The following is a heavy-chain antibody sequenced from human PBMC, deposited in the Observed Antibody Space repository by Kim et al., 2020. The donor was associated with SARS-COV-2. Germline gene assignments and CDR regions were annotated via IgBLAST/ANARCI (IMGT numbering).Heavy chain of an antibody. J-gene: IGHJ5*02. Sequence: ASVKVSCKASGYTFTSYAMHWVRQAPGQRLEWMGWINAGNGNTKYSQKFQGRVTITRDTSASTAYMELSSLKSEDTAVYYCARSAGGWGIAAARWFDPWGQGTLVTVSS. CDR1: GYTFTSYA. V-gene: IGHV1-3*01. CDR2: INAGNGNT. CDR3: ARSAGGWGIAAARWFDP. D-gene: IGHD6-13*01.